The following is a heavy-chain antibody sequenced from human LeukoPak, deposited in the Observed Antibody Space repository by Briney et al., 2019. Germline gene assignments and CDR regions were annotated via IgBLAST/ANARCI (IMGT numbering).Heavy chain of an antibody. J-gene: IGHJ4*02. Sequence: GGSLRLSCAASGFTFSTYIMNWVRQAPGKGLEWVSYISSDSSTVYYADSVKGRFTISRDNAKNSLYLQMNSLRVEDTAVYYCARDSSSSWYFDYWGQGTLVTVSP. D-gene: IGHD6-13*01. V-gene: IGHV3-48*01. CDR1: GFTFSTYI. CDR2: ISSDSSTV. CDR3: ARDSSSSWYFDY.